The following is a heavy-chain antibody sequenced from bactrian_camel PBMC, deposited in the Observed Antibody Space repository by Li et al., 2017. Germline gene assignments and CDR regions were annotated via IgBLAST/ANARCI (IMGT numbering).Heavy chain of an antibody. CDR2: INSAGTNT. CDR1: GFTFSSYP. J-gene: IGHJ4*01. CDR3: ESVSVDH. D-gene: IGHD6*01. Sequence: VQLVESGGGLVQPGGSLRLSCAASGFTFSSYPMNWVRQAPGKGPEWVSTINSAGTNTYYADSVLGRFTISRDNAKNMVYLEMNSLKPEDTGVYYCESVSVDHWGLGTQVTVS. V-gene: IGHV3S31*01.